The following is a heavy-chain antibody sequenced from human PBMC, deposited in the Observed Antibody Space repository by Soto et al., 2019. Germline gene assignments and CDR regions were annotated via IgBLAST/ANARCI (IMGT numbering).Heavy chain of an antibody. Sequence: ASVKVSCKASGYIFINYYIHWVRQAPGQGLEWIGIINPNGGSTNYAQKFRGRVTMARDTSTSTVYMDLSSLKSDDTAVYYCARGAEDYYYDNRGYYSSSSFDYWGPGSQVTVSS. J-gene: IGHJ4*02. D-gene: IGHD3-22*01. CDR3: ARGAEDYYYDNRGYYSSSSFDY. CDR2: INPNGGST. V-gene: IGHV1-46*01. CDR1: GYIFINYY.